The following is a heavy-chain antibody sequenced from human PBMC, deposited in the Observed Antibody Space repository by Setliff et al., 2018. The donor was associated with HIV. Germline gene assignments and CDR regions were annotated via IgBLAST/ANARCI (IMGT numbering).Heavy chain of an antibody. V-gene: IGHV1-69*13. D-gene: IGHD3-10*01. CDR3: ARDGSGILRGTFDI. CDR2: IVAAFGST. CDR1: GDTFRMDA. Sequence: ASVKVSCKASGDTFRMDAISWLRQAPGHGPEWMGGIVAAFGSTTYAQKFQGRVRITADASTSTVYMELRSLTPEDTAVYYCARDGSGILRGTFDIWGQGTLVTVSS. J-gene: IGHJ3*02.